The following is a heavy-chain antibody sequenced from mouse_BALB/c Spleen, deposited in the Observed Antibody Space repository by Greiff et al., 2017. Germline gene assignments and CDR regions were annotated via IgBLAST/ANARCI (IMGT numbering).Heavy chain of an antibody. CDR2: ISYSGST. D-gene: IGHD2-1*01. CDR3: ANGNFFAY. CDR1: GYSITSDYA. Sequence: EVQLQQSGPGLVKPSQSLSLTCTVTGYSITSDYAWNWIRQFPGNKLEWMGYISYSGSTSYNPSLKSRISITRDTSKNQFFLQLNSVTTEDTATYYCANGNFFAYWGQGTLVTVSA. J-gene: IGHJ3*01. V-gene: IGHV3-2*02.